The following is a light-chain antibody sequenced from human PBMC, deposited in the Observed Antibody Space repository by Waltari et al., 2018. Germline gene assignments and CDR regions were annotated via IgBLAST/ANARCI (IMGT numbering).Light chain of an antibody. J-gene: IGKJ2*01. CDR1: QTINSN. Sequence: EIVLTHSPATLSVSPGERATLTCRASQTINSNLAWYQQQTGQAPRLLIYGASTRAIGIPARFSGSGSGTEFTLTITSLQSEDFAVYFCQQYHKWPPYTFGQGTKLDI. CDR3: QQYHKWPPYT. V-gene: IGKV3-15*01. CDR2: GAS.